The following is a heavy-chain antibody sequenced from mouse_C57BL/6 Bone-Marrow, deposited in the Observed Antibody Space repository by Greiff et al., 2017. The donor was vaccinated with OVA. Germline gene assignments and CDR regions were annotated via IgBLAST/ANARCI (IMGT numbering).Heavy chain of an antibody. D-gene: IGHD2-4*01. CDR2: IWSGGST. J-gene: IGHJ3*01. CDR1: GFSLTSYG. V-gene: IGHV2-2*01. CDR3: AISYDYGFAY. Sequence: QVQLQQSGPGLVQPSQSLSITCTVSGFSLTSYGVHWVRQSPGKGLEWLGVIWSGGSTDYNAAFISRLSISKDNSKSQVFFKMNSLQADDTAIYYCAISYDYGFAYWGQGTPVTVSA.